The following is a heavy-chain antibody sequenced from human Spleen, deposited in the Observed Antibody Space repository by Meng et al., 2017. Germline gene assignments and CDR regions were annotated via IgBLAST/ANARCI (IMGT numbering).Heavy chain of an antibody. CDR3: ARLGYTTRWFYFDY. CDR1: GGSISSGAYY. V-gene: IGHV4-31*03. CDR2: IYYSGNT. J-gene: IGHJ4*02. Sequence: SETLSLTCTVPGGSISSGAYYWSWIRQHPGKGLEWIGYIYYSGNTYYNPSLKSRVSISADTYENQFSLQLSSVSAADTAVYYCARLGYTTRWFYFDYWGQGTLVTVSS. D-gene: IGHD5-12*01.